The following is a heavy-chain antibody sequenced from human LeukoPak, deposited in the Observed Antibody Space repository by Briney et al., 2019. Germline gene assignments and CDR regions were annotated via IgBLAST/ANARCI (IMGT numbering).Heavy chain of an antibody. CDR2: INWNGGSS. CDR1: GFTFDDYG. D-gene: IGHD6-25*01. Sequence: PGGSLRLSCAASGFTFDDYGMSWVRQAPGKGLEWVSGINWNGGSSGYADSVKGRFTISRDNAKNSLYLQMNSLRAEDTALYYCARDLRHPDAFDIWGQGTMVTVSS. CDR3: ARDLRHPDAFDI. V-gene: IGHV3-20*04. J-gene: IGHJ3*02.